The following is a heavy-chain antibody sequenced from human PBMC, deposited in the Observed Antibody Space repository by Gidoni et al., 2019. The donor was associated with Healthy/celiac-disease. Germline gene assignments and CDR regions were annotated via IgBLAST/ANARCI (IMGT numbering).Heavy chain of an antibody. CDR3: TTVRGYDVNDY. CDR1: GFTFSNAW. V-gene: IGHV3-15*01. J-gene: IGHJ4*02. CDR2: IKSKTDGGTT. Sequence: EVQLVESGGGLVKPGGSLRLSCAASGFTFSNAWMSWVRQAPGTGLAWVGRIKSKTDGGTTDYAAPVKGRFTISRDDSKNTLYLQMNSLKTEDTAVYYCTTVRGYDVNDYWGQGTLVTVSS. D-gene: IGHD5-12*01.